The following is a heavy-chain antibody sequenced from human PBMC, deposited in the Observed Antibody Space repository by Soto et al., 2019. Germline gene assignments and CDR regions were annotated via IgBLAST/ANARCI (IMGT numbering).Heavy chain of an antibody. V-gene: IGHV4-61*08. CDR2: VSYSGST. CDR3: ARARYYYDSSGYYYPFDY. Sequence: SETLSLTCTVSGGSVSSDGYYWSWIRQPPGKGLEWIGYVSYSGSTNYNPSLKTRVTISVDTSKNQFSLKLGSVTAADTAVYYCARARYYYDSSGYYYPFDYWGQGTLVTVSS. CDR1: GGSVSSDGYY. J-gene: IGHJ4*02. D-gene: IGHD3-22*01.